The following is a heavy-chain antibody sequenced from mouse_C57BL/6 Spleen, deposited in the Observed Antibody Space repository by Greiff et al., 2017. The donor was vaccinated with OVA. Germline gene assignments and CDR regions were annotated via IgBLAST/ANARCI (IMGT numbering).Heavy chain of an antibody. CDR3: AGLYDGYSYARDY. CDR2: IDPSDSYT. CDR1: GYTFTSYW. J-gene: IGHJ4*01. Sequence: QVQLQQPGAELVKPGASVKLSCKAFGYTFTSYWMQWVKQRPGQGLEWIGEIDPSDSYTNSNQKFKGKATLTVDTSSSTAYMQLSSLTSEDSAVYYCAGLYDGYSYARDYWGQGTSVTVSS. V-gene: IGHV1-50*01. D-gene: IGHD2-3*01.